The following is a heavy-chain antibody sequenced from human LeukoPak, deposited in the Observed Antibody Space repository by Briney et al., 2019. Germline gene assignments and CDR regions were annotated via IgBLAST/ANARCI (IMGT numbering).Heavy chain of an antibody. CDR3: ARARRYSSGWSRIFDY. J-gene: IGHJ4*02. V-gene: IGHV3-53*01. CDR2: IYSGGST. Sequence: PGGSLRLSCAASGFTVSSNYMSWVRQAPGKGLEWVSVIYSGGSTYYAYSVKGRFTISRDNSKNTLYLQMNSLRAEDTAVYYCARARRYSSGWSRIFDYWGQGTLVTVSS. CDR1: GFTVSSNY. D-gene: IGHD6-19*01.